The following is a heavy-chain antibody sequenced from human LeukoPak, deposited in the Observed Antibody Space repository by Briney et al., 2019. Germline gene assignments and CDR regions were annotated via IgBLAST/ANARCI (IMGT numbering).Heavy chain of an antibody. D-gene: IGHD3-22*01. CDR1: GFTFSSYW. CDR3: ARGGYYYDSSGYWTDY. CDR2: IKQDGSEK. J-gene: IGHJ4*02. V-gene: IGHV3-7*01. Sequence: GGSLRLSCAASGFTFSSYWMSWVRQAPGKGLEWVANIKQDGSEKYYVDSVKGRFTISRDNAKNSLYLQMNSLRAEDTAVYYCARGGYYYDSSGYWTDYWGQGTLVTVSS.